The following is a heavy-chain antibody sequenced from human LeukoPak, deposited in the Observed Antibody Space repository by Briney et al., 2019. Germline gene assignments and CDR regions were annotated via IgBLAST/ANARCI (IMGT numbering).Heavy chain of an antibody. CDR3: ARDKRWDFDY. V-gene: IGHV3-30*03. Sequence: PGRSLRLSCAASGFTFSSYGMHWVRQAPGKGLEWVAVISYDGSNKYYADSVKGRFTISRDNSKNTLYLQMNSLRAEDTAVYYCARDKRWDFDYWGQGTLVTVSS. CDR1: GFTFSSYG. D-gene: IGHD1-26*01. CDR2: ISYDGSNK. J-gene: IGHJ4*02.